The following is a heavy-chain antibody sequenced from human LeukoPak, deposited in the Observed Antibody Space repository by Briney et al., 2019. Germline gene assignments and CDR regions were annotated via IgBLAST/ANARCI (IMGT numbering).Heavy chain of an antibody. J-gene: IGHJ4*02. CDR2: INHSGST. V-gene: IGHV4-34*01. CDR1: GGSFSGYY. CDR3: ARGTGAFDY. D-gene: IGHD3-10*01. Sequence: SETLSLTCAVYGGSFSGYYWSWIRQPPGKGLEWIGEINHSGSTNYNPSLKSRVTISVDTSKNQFSLKLSSVTAADTAVYYCARGTGAFDYWGQGTLVTVSS.